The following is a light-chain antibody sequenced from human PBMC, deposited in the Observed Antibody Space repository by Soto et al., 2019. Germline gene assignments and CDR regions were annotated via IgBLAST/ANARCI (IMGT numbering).Light chain of an antibody. CDR3: QQYDSYSVT. Sequence: PSTLSASVGDRVTITCRASQSISNWLAWYQHKPGRAPKLLIYDASSVLSGVPSRFRGSGSGSEFTLTISGLQPDDLATYYCQQYDSYSVTFGQGTKVDIK. CDR1: QSISNW. J-gene: IGKJ1*01. CDR2: DAS. V-gene: IGKV1-5*01.